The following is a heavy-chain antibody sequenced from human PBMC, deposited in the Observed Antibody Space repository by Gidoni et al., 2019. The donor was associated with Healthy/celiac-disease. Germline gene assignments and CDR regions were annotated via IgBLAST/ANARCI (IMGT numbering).Heavy chain of an antibody. V-gene: IGHV3-23*01. CDR1: GFTFSSYA. CDR2: ISGSGGST. Sequence: EVQLLESGGGFVQPGGSLRLSCAASGFTFSSYAMSWVRQAQGKGLGWVSAISGSGGSTYYADSVKGRFTISRDNSKNTLYLQMNSLRAEDTAVYYCAGTVVVSDDYWGQGTLVTVSS. J-gene: IGHJ4*02. CDR3: AGTVVVSDDY. D-gene: IGHD3-22*01.